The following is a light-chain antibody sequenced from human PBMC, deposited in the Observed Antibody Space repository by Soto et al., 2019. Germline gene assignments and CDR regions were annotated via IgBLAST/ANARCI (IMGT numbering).Light chain of an antibody. V-gene: IGKV3-20*01. J-gene: IGKJ4*01. CDR2: LTS. CDR1: QNVNNNY. Sequence: EIVLTQSQGTLSLSPGETATLSCRASQNVNNNYMAWYQQKPGLAPRLLIYLTSSRATGVPDRFSGSGSGTDFTLTITGLQPDDFAVYYCQQFGATPLTFGGGTRVEIK. CDR3: QQFGATPLT.